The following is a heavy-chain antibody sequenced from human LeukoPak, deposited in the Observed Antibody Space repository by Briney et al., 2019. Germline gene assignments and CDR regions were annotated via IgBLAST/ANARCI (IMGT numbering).Heavy chain of an antibody. Sequence: PGGSLRLSCAASGFTVSSNYMSWVRQAPGKGPEWVSVIYSGGSTYYADSVKGRFTISRDNSKNTLYLQMNSLRAEDTAVYYCARSRGYSYGLWYWGQGTLVTVSS. CDR1: GFTVSSNY. V-gene: IGHV3-53*01. CDR3: ARSRGYSYGLWY. D-gene: IGHD5-18*01. J-gene: IGHJ4*02. CDR2: IYSGGST.